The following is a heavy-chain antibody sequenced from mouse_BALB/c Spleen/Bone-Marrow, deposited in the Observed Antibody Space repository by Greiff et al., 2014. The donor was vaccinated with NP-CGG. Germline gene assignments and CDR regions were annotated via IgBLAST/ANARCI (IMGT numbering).Heavy chain of an antibody. D-gene: IGHD1-1*01. CDR2: ISSGGSYT. CDR3: ARSVYDYDAMDY. CDR1: GFTFSSYT. Sequence: EVQLVESGGGLVKPGGSLKLSCAASGFTFSSYTMSWVRQTPEKRLEWVATISSGGSYTYYADSGKGRLTISRDNAKNTLYLQMSSLRSDDAAMYYCARSVYDYDAMDYWGQGTSVTVSA. V-gene: IGHV5-9-3*01. J-gene: IGHJ4*01.